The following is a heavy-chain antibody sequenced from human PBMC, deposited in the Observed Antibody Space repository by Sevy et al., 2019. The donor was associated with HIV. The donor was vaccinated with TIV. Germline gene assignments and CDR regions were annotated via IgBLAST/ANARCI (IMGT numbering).Heavy chain of an antibody. J-gene: IGHJ4*02. CDR2: IKQEGSEK. V-gene: IGHV3-7*01. CDR1: GFTFSSYW. D-gene: IGHD1-26*01. Sequence: GGYLRLSCAASGFTFSSYWMSWVRQAPGKGLEWVANIKQEGSEKYYVDSVKGRFTISRDNAKNSLYLQMNSLRAEDTPVYYCARVGSILGAPDSYFDYWGQGTLVTVSS. CDR3: ARVGSILGAPDSYFDY.